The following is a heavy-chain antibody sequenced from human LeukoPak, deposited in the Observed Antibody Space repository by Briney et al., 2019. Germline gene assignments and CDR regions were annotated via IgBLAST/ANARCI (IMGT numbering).Heavy chain of an antibody. V-gene: IGHV4-61*02. CDR2: IYASGST. J-gene: IGHJ4*02. CDR3: ARDPITGITFRGFDY. CDR1: GASISSGYYY. D-gene: IGHD1/OR15-1a*01. Sequence: PSQTLSLTCTVSGASISSGYYYWSWIRQPAGKGLEWIGRIYASGSTNYNPSLKSRVTISVDTSKNHFSQKLSSETAADTAVYYCARDPITGITFRGFDYWGQGTLVTVSS.